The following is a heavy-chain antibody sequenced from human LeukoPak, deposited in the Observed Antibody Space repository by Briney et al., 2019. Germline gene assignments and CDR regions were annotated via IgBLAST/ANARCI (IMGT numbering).Heavy chain of an antibody. Sequence: APVRVSCKVSGYTLTELSMHWVRQAPGKGLEWMGGFDPEDGETIYAQKFQGRVTMTEDTSTDTAHMELSSQRSEDTAVYYCATEGATTKRDYYYGMDVWGQGTTVTVSS. CDR3: ATEGATTKRDYYYGMDV. J-gene: IGHJ6*02. D-gene: IGHD1-26*01. V-gene: IGHV1-24*01. CDR1: GYTLTELS. CDR2: FDPEDGET.